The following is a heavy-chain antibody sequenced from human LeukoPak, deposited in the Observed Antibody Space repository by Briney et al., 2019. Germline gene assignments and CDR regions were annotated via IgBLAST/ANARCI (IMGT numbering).Heavy chain of an antibody. J-gene: IGHJ5*02. CDR3: ARAGRTYYDFRSGYSPRFGRKNWFDP. Sequence: PGGSLRLSCAASGFTFSSYAMHWVRQAPGKGLEWVAVISYDGSNKYYADSVKGRFTISRDNSKNTLYLQMNSLRAEDTAVYYCARAGRTYYDFRSGYSPRFGRKNWFDPWGQGTLVTVSS. CDR1: GFTFSSYA. V-gene: IGHV3-30-3*01. CDR2: ISYDGSNK. D-gene: IGHD3-3*01.